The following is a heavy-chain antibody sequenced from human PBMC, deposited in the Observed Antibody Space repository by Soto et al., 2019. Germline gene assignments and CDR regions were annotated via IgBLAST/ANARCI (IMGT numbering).Heavy chain of an antibody. CDR1: GGSISSSSYY. J-gene: IGHJ4*02. V-gene: IGHV4-39*01. CDR3: ARQGPHYDYIWGSYFDLRSTNFDY. CDR2: IYYSGST. Sequence: SQTLSLTCTVSGGSISSSSYYWGWIRQPPGKGLEWIGSIYYSGSTYYNPSLKSRVTISVDTSKNQFSLKLSSVTAADTAVYYCARQGPHYDYIWGSYFDLRSTNFDYWGQGTLVTVSS. D-gene: IGHD3-16*01.